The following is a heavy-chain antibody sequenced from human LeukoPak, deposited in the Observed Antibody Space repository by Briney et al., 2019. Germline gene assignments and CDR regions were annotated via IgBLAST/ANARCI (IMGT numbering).Heavy chain of an antibody. V-gene: IGHV3-23*01. CDR1: GFTFSSYA. J-gene: IGHJ4*02. Sequence: GGSLRLSCAASGFTFSSYAMSWVRQAPGKGLEWVSAISGSGGSTYYADSVKGRFTTSRDNSKNTLYLQMNSLRAEDTAVYYCAKDRRAIFGVVLDYWGQGTLVTVSS. CDR3: AKDRRAIFGVVLDY. D-gene: IGHD3-3*01. CDR2: ISGSGGST.